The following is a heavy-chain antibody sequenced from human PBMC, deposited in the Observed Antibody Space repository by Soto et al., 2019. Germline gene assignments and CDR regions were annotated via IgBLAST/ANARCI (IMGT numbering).Heavy chain of an antibody. CDR3: AKGEGYRWNYEFDP. CDR2: ISGDSVCT. V-gene: IGHV3-11*06. Sequence: GGSLRLSCSASGFTFSDYYMSWIRQAPGKGLEWVSYISGDSVCTNYGDSVTGRFTISRDNAKNSLYLQMNSLRAEDTAVYYCAKGEGYRWNYEFDPWGQGTLVTVPQ. D-gene: IGHD1-7*01. J-gene: IGHJ5*02. CDR1: GFTFSDYY.